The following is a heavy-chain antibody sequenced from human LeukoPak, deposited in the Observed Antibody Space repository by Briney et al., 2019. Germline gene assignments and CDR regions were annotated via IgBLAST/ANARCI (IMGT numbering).Heavy chain of an antibody. Sequence: GGSLRLSCAASGFTFSSYWMGWVRQAPGKGLEWVANIKQDGSEKYYVDSVKGRFTISRDNAKNSLYLQMNSLRAEDTAVYYCARVGSGSYDYVWGSYRPYYFDYWGQGTLVTVSS. CDR1: GFTFSSYW. CDR3: ARVGSGSYDYVWGSYRPYYFDY. V-gene: IGHV3-7*01. D-gene: IGHD3-16*02. J-gene: IGHJ4*02. CDR2: IKQDGSEK.